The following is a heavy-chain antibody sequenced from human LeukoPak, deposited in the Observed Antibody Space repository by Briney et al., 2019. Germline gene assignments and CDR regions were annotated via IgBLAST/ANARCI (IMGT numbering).Heavy chain of an antibody. J-gene: IGHJ4*02. CDR2: ISPDGVTT. Sequence: PGGYLRLSCEATGFTFSSISMNWVRQAPGKGLEWVSSISPDGVTTYHADSVKGRFSTSRDNTESSLYLQMNSLRAEDTAVYYCTRDLPVPSLVRGIIIYGLIDYWGQGTLVTVSS. CDR1: GFTFSSIS. D-gene: IGHD3-10*01. V-gene: IGHV3-21*06. CDR3: TRDLPVPSLVRGIIIYGLIDY.